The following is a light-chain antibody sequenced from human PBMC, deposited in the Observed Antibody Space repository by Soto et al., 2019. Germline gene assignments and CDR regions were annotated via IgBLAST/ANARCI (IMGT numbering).Light chain of an antibody. Sequence: EIVLTQSPATLSLSPGERATLSCRASQSVPKNYLAWYQQKPGQAPRLLIYGASNRAAAIPDRFSGSGSGTDFTLTISRLEPEDLAVYHCQQYGDSPQTFGQGTKGEIK. CDR2: GAS. J-gene: IGKJ1*01. CDR1: QSVPKNY. V-gene: IGKV3-20*01. CDR3: QQYGDSPQT.